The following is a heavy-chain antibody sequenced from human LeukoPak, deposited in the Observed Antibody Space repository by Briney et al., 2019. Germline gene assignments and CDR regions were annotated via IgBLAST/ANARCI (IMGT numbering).Heavy chain of an antibody. V-gene: IGHV4-59*01. D-gene: IGHD4-17*01. CDR1: GGSISSYY. Sequence: SETLSLTCTVSGGSISSYYWSWIRQPPGKGLEWIGYIYYSGSTNYNPSLKSRVTISVDTSKNQFSLKLSSVTAADTAVYYCARAHYGDYPYYYYGMDVWGQGTTVTVSS. CDR2: IYYSGST. J-gene: IGHJ6*02. CDR3: ARAHYGDYPYYYYGMDV.